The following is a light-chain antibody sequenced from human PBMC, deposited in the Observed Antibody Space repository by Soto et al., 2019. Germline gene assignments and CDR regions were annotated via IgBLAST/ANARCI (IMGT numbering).Light chain of an antibody. J-gene: IGKJ1*01. CDR3: QQGSTWPWT. Sequence: EIVLTQSPATLSLSPGXRATLSCRASQSVSSSLAWYQQKLGQAPRLLIYEASDRATGIPARFSGSGSGTDFTLIISSLEPEDFAVYYCQQGSTWPWTFGQGTKVDIK. V-gene: IGKV3-11*01. CDR1: QSVSSS. CDR2: EAS.